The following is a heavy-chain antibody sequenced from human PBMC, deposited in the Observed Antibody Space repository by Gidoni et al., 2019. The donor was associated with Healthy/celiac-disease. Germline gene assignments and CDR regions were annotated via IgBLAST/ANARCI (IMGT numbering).Heavy chain of an antibody. CDR1: GFTFDDYA. D-gene: IGHD1-7*01. V-gene: IGHV3-9*01. CDR3: AKVLTGTTGVYDY. J-gene: IGHJ4*02. CDR2: ISWNSGSI. Sequence: EVQLVESGGGLVQPGRSLRLSCAASGFTFDDYAMHWVRQAPGKGLEWVSGISWNSGSIGYADSGKGRFTISRDNAKNSLYLQMNSLRAEDTALYYCAKVLTGTTGVYDYWGQGTLVTVSS.